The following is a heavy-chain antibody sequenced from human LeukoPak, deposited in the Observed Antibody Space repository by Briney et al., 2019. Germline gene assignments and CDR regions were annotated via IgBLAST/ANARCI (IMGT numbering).Heavy chain of an antibody. CDR2: ISDGSSTI. CDR1: GFTFSTYA. J-gene: IGHJ4*02. V-gene: IGHV3-48*02. Sequence: GGSLRLSCAASGFTFSTYAVNWVRQAPGKGLEWVSYISDGSSTIYYADSVRGRFTISRDNAKNSLYLQINSLRDEDTAVYYCARETVGLDYWGQGTLVTVSS. CDR3: ARETVGLDY. D-gene: IGHD4-17*01.